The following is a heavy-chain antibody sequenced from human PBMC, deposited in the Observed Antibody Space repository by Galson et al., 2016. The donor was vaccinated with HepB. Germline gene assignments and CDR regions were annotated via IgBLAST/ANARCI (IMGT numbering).Heavy chain of an antibody. Sequence: SVKVSCKASGYTSIRYAMHWVRQAPGQRLEWMGWINGGNGNAKYSPRYQGRVSIIRDTSASTGYMELSSLRSEDTAVYYCARGIAVAGTGGKLDYWGQGTLVTVSS. CDR1: GYTSIRYA. D-gene: IGHD6-19*01. CDR3: ARGIAVAGTGGKLDY. V-gene: IGHV1-3*01. J-gene: IGHJ4*02. CDR2: INGGNGNA.